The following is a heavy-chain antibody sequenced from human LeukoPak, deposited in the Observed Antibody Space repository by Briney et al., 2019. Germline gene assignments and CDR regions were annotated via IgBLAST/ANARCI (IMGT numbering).Heavy chain of an antibody. V-gene: IGHV3-21*01. J-gene: IGHJ5*02. CDR1: GFTFSSYS. D-gene: IGHD1-26*01. CDR2: ISSSSYI. CDR3: ARDNVGATAWFDP. Sequence: GGSLRLSRAASGFTFSSYSMNWVRQAPGKGLEWVSSISSSSYIYYADSVKGRFTISRDNAKNSLYLQMNSLRAEDTAVYYCARDNVGATAWFDPWGQGTLVTVSS.